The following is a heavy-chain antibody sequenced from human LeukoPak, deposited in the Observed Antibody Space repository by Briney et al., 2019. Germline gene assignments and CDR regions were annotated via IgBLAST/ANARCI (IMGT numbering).Heavy chain of an antibody. J-gene: IGHJ4*02. CDR1: GFTFSSYS. V-gene: IGHV3-21*01. D-gene: IGHD1-1*01. CDR3: ARVPTGISIDY. CDR2: ISSSSSYI. Sequence: AGGSLTLSCAASGFTFSSYSMNWVRQAPGKGLGWVSSISSSSSYIYYADSVKGRFTISRDNAKNSLYLQMNSLRAEDTPVYYCARVPTGISIDYWGQGTLVTVSS.